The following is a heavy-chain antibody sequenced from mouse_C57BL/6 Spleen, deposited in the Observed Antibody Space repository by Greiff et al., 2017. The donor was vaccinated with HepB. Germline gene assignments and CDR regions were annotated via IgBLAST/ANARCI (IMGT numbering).Heavy chain of an antibody. CDR2: FDPEGGDT. D-gene: IGHD4-1*01. CDR3: TTTGTGYFDY. CDR1: GFNIKDYY. V-gene: IGHV14-1*01. Sequence: VQLLQSGAELVRPGASVKFSCTASGFNIKDYYMHWVKQRPEQDLEWIGRFDPEGGDTEYAPTFQGKATMTADTSSNTAYLQLSSLTSEDTAVYYCTTTGTGYFDYWGQGTTLTVSS. J-gene: IGHJ2*01.